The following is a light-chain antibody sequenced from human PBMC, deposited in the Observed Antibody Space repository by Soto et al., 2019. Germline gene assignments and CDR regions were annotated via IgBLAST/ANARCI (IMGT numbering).Light chain of an antibody. CDR1: QSISSW. CDR3: QQYGSSSPLT. Sequence: DIQMTQSPSTLSASVGDRVTITCRASQSISSWLAWYQQKPGRAPKLLIYKASSLETGVPSRFFGSGSGTEFTLIIISLQPDDFSSYYCQQYGSSSPLTFGQGTKVEIK. CDR2: KAS. V-gene: IGKV1-5*03. J-gene: IGKJ1*01.